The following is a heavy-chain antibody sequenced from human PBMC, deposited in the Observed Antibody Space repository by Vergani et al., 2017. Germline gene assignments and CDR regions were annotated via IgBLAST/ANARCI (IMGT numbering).Heavy chain of an antibody. CDR2: INPSGGST. CDR1: GYPFTSYY. D-gene: IGHD3-3*01. J-gene: IGHJ4*02. V-gene: IGHV1-46*03. Sequence: QVPLVQSGAEVKKPGASVKVSCKASGYPFTSYYMHWVRQAPGQGLEWMGIINPSGGSTSYAQKFQGRVTMTRDTSTSTVYMELSSLRSEDTAVYDCAREQGGRYYDFWSGYYPPDYWGQGTLVTVSS. CDR3: AREQGGRYYDFWSGYYPPDY.